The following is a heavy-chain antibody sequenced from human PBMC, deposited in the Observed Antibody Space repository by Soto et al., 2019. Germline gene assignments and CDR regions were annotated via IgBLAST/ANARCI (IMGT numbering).Heavy chain of an antibody. CDR1: GGSIGSYY. CDR2: IFYFGST. J-gene: IGHJ4*02. CDR3: ARHSPDFDWLSQFDY. D-gene: IGHD3-9*01. Sequence: SETLSLTCTVSGGSIGSYYWSWIRQTPGKGLEWIGYIFYFGSTNYNPSIKSRVTLSIDTSKNQLSLKLSSVTAADTAVYYCARHSPDFDWLSQFDYWGQGTLVTVSS. V-gene: IGHV4-59*08.